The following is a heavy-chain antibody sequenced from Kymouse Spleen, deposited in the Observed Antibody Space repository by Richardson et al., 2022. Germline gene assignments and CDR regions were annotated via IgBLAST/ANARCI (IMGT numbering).Heavy chain of an antibody. J-gene: IGHJ6*02. Sequence: QVQLQESGPGLVKPSGTLSLTCAVSGGSISSSNWWSWVRQPPGKGLEWIGEIYHSGSTNYNPSLKSRVTISVDKSKNQFSLKLSSVTAADTAVYYCARDRRAAIPLYYYYGMDVWGQGTTVTVSS. V-gene: IGHV4-4*02. CDR3: ARDRRAAIPLYYYYGMDV. CDR1: GGSISSSNW. CDR2: IYHSGST. D-gene: IGHD2-2*02,IGHD2-8*01.